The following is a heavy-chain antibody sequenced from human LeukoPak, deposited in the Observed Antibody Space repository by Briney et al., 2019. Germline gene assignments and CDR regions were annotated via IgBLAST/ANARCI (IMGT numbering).Heavy chain of an antibody. J-gene: IGHJ4*02. CDR1: GFTFSSYA. V-gene: IGHV3-30-3*01. CDR2: ISYDGSNK. Sequence: PGGSLRLSCAASGFTFSSYAMHWVRQAPGKGLEWVAVISYDGSNKYYADSVKGRFTISRDNSKNTPYLQMNSLRAEDTAVYYCARDIRLAPFDYWGQGTLVTVSS. D-gene: IGHD6-19*01. CDR3: ARDIRLAPFDY.